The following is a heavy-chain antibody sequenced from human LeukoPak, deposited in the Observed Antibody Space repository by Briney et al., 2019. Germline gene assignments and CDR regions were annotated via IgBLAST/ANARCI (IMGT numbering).Heavy chain of an antibody. V-gene: IGHV1-46*01. CDR3: ARDQQPGYSSCHWFDP. CDR1: GHTFTSYY. J-gene: IGHJ5*02. Sequence: GASVKVSCKASGHTFTSYYMHWVRQAPGQGLEWMGIINPSGGSTSYAQKFQGRVTMTRDTSTSTVYMELSSLRSEDTAVYYCARDQQPGYSSCHWFDPWGQGTLVTVSS. CDR2: INPSGGST. D-gene: IGHD6-19*01.